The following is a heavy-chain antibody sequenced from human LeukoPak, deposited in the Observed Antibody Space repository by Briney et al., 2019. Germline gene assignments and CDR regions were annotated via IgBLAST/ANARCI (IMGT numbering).Heavy chain of an antibody. CDR1: GYSFTSYW. J-gene: IGHJ3*02. Sequence: GESLKISCKGSGYSFTSYWIGWVRQMPGKCLEWMGIIYPGDSDTRYSPSFQGQVTISADKSISTAYLQWSSLKASDTAMYYCARQEVVVPAAIFSPSDAFDIWGQGTMVTVSS. CDR2: IYPGDSDT. V-gene: IGHV5-51*01. D-gene: IGHD2-2*01. CDR3: ARQEVVVPAAIFSPSDAFDI.